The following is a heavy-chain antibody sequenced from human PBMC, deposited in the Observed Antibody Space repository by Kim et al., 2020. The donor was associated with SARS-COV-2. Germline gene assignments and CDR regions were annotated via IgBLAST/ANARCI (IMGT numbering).Heavy chain of an antibody. Sequence: ASVKVSCKVSGYTLTELSMHWVRQAPGKGLEWMGGFDPEDGETIYAQKFQGRVTMTEDTSTDTAYMELSSLRSEDTAVYYCATDEYGSGSYSYRMDVWGQGTTVTVSS. CDR2: FDPEDGET. CDR1: GYTLTELS. CDR3: ATDEYGSGSYSYRMDV. D-gene: IGHD3-10*01. J-gene: IGHJ6*02. V-gene: IGHV1-24*01.